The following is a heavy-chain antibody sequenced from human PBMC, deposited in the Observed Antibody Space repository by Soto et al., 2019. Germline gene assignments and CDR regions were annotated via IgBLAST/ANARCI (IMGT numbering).Heavy chain of an antibody. CDR3: AMSAQGLYYCGMDV. Sequence: QVQLVQSGAEVKKPGSSVKVSCKASGGTFSSYAISWVRQAPGQGLEWLGGIIPIFCTANYAQKFQGRVTITADESTATAYTELSSLRSEDTAVYYCAMSAQGLYYCGMDVLGQEPTVTVS. J-gene: IGHJ6*02. CDR1: GGTFSSYA. V-gene: IGHV1-69*01. CDR2: IIPIFCTA.